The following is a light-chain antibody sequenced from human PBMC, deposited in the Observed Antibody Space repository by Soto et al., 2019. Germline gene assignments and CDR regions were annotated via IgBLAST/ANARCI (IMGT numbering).Light chain of an antibody. V-gene: IGLV8-61*01. CDR1: SGSVSTNYY. CDR3: VLYMGSDNWV. Sequence: QTVVPQETSFSVSPGGTVTLTCGFTSGSVSTNYYTSWYQQTPGQAPRTLIYNTKTPSSGVPDRFSGSILGNKAALTITGAQADDESDYYCVLYMGSDNWVFGGGTKVTVL. CDR2: NTK. J-gene: IGLJ3*02.